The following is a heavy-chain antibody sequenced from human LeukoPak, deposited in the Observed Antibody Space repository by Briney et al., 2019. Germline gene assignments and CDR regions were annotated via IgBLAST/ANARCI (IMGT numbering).Heavy chain of an antibody. J-gene: IGHJ4*02. CDR2: MNPKRGDT. Sequence: ASVKVSCKASGYTFTDYYIHWVRQAPGQGLEWMAWMNPKRGDTSYAQKFQGRVTMTRDTSISTAYMELSRLRFDDTAVYYCARNKEGKSLDYWGQGTLVTVSS. V-gene: IGHV1-2*02. CDR3: ARNKEGKSLDY. CDR1: GYTFTDYY.